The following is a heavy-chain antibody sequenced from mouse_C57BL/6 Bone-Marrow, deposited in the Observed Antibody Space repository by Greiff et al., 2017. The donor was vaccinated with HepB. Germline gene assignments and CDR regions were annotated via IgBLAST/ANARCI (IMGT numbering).Heavy chain of an antibody. J-gene: IGHJ3*01. Sequence: EVMLVESGGGLVQPGESLKLSCESNEYEFPSHDMSWVRKTPEKRLELVAAINSDGGSTYYTDTMERRFIISRDNTKNTLYLQMSSLRSEDTALYYCARQDSSGYWFSYWGPATLVTVSA. CDR2: INSDGGST. CDR1: EYEFPSHD. D-gene: IGHD3-2*02. CDR3: ARQDSSGYWFSY. V-gene: IGHV5-2*01.